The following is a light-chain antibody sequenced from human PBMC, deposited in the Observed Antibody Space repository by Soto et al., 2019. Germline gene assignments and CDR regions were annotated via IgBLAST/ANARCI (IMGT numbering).Light chain of an antibody. J-gene: IGKJ3*01. V-gene: IGKV3-20*01. Sequence: EVVLTQSPGTLSLSAGERATLSCRASPSISSRYIAWYQQKPGQAPRLLIYDASSRASGIPDRFSGSGSGTDFTLTISRLEPEDFAVYHCQQYDGSPSVGPGTKVDSK. CDR3: QQYDGSPS. CDR1: PSISSRY. CDR2: DAS.